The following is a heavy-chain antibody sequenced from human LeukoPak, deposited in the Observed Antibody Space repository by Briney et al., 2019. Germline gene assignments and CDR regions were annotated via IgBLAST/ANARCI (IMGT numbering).Heavy chain of an antibody. Sequence: GESPKISCKGSGYSFTSYWIGWVRQMPGKGLQWMGINYPGDSDTTYSPSFQGQVTMSADKSISTAYLQWSSLKASDTAMYYCARRVSSSGFDAFDVWGHGTMVTVSS. J-gene: IGHJ3*01. V-gene: IGHV5-51*01. D-gene: IGHD5-12*01. CDR3: ARRVSSSGFDAFDV. CDR2: NYPGDSDT. CDR1: GYSFTSYW.